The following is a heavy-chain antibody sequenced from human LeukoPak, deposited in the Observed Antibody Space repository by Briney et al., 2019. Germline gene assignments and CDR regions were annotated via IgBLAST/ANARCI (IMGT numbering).Heavy chain of an antibody. J-gene: IGHJ4*02. CDR2: ISYDGSNK. D-gene: IGHD3-22*01. CDR3: AKRGYYYDSSGYYSRTYFDY. V-gene: IGHV3-30*18. CDR1: GFTFSSYG. Sequence: GGPLRLSCVVSGFTFSSYGMHWVRQAPGKGLEWVAVISYDGSNKYYADSVKGRFTISRDNSKNTLYLQMNSLRAEDTAVYYCAKRGYYYDSSGYYSRTYFDYWGQGTLVIVSS.